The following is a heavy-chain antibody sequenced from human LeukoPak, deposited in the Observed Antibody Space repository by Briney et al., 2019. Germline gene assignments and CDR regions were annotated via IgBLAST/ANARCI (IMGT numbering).Heavy chain of an antibody. J-gene: IGHJ5*02. CDR3: ARVVTAAGLDL. CDR1: GGSFSGYY. CDR2: INHSGST. Sequence: PSETLSLTCAVYGGSFSGYYWSWIRQPPGKGLEWIGEINHSGSTNYNPSLKSRVTISVDTSKNQFSLKVNSVTATDTALYYCARVVTAAGLDLWGQGILVSISS. D-gene: IGHD6-25*01. V-gene: IGHV4-34*01.